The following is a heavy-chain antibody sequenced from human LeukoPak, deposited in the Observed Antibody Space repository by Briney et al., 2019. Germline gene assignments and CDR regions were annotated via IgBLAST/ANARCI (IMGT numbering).Heavy chain of an antibody. V-gene: IGHV4-59*08. CDR1: YX. D-gene: IGHD2-2*01. Sequence: YXXSXIRQPPGKGLEWIGYIYYSGSTNYNPSLKSRVTISVDTSKNQFSLKLSSVTAADTAVYYCARQYCSSTSCSAIYYFDYWGQGTLVTVSS. CDR2: IYYSGST. J-gene: IGHJ4*02. CDR3: ARQYCSSTSCSAIYYFDY.